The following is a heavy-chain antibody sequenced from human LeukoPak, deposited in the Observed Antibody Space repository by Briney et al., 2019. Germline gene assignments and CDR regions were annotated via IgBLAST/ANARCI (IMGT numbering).Heavy chain of an antibody. CDR3: ARDPSSSSEPYYFDY. CDR1: GGSISSYY. D-gene: IGHD6-6*01. Sequence: SETLSLTCTVPGGSISSYYWSWVRQPPGKGLEWIGYIYYSGSTNYNPSLKSRVTISVDTSKNQFSLKLSSVTAADTAVYYCARDPSSSSEPYYFDYWGQGTLVTVSS. V-gene: IGHV4-59*01. J-gene: IGHJ4*02. CDR2: IYYSGST.